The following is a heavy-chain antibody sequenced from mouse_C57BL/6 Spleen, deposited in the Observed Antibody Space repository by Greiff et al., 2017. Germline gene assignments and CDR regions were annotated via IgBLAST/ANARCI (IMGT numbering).Heavy chain of an antibody. D-gene: IGHD2-1*01. CDR1: GFTFSSYA. V-gene: IGHV5-4*01. Sequence: DVMLVESGGGLVKPGGSLKLSCAASGFTFSSYAMSWVRQTPEKRLEWVATISDGGSYTYYPDNVKGRFTISRDNAKNNLYLQMSHLKSEDTAMYYCARDRNGNYDWYFDVWGTGTTVTVSS. CDR2: ISDGGSYT. CDR3: ARDRNGNYDWYFDV. J-gene: IGHJ1*03.